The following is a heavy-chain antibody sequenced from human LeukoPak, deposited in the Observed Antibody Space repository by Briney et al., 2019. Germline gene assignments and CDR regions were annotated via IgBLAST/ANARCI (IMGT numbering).Heavy chain of an antibody. CDR3: SRVYSARGVADAFFEY. D-gene: IGHD2-15*01. Sequence: PGGSLSLSCAASGLTLRDYGMRWFRQAPGKGLEWVSGITSGFTPHYADSVKGRFTISRDNSKNMFHLQLNSLRSDDTAVYYCSRVYSARGVADAFFEYWGQGTLVTVSS. J-gene: IGHJ4*02. CDR2: ITSGFTP. CDR1: GLTLRDYG. V-gene: IGHV3-23*01.